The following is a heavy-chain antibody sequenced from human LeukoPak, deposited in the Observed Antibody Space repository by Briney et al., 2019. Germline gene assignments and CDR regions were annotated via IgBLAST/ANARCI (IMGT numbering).Heavy chain of an antibody. D-gene: IGHD6-19*01. Sequence: WASVKVSCKASGYTFASYDINWVRQAPGQGLEWMGWINPNSGGTNYAQKFQGRVTMTRDTSISTAYMELSRLRSDDTAVYYCARDGSSSGWYRKVSYYFDYWGQGTLVTVSS. CDR3: ARDGSSSGWYRKVSYYFDY. J-gene: IGHJ4*02. CDR2: INPNSGGT. CDR1: GYTFASYD. V-gene: IGHV1-2*02.